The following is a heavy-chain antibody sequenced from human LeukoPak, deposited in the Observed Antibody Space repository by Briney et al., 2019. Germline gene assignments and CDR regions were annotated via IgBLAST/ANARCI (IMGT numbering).Heavy chain of an antibody. V-gene: IGHV1-2*02. J-gene: IGHJ4*02. D-gene: IGHD3-10*01. Sequence: ASVKVSCKASGYTFSGYYMHWVRQAPGQGLEWMGWINPKSGGTNEAQKFHDRVTMTRDTSIRTTYMEVSRLRSDDTAVYYCARDQRTHYGSGSYYNVYGYWGQGTLVTVSS. CDR3: ARDQRTHYGSGSYYNVYGY. CDR2: INPKSGGT. CDR1: GYTFSGYY.